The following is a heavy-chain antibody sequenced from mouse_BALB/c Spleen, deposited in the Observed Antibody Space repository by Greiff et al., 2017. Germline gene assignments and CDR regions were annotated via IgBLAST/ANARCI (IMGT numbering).Heavy chain of an antibody. CDR1: GFNIKDTY. CDR3: ASEGIYYGNYGFAY. D-gene: IGHD2-1*01. Sequence: VQLQQSGAELVKPGASVKLSCTASGFNIKDTYMHWVKQRPEQGLEWIGRIDPANGNTKYDPKFQGKATITADTSSNTAYLQLSSLTSEDTAVYYCASEGIYYGNYGFAYWGQGTLVTVSA. J-gene: IGHJ3*01. CDR2: IDPANGNT. V-gene: IGHV14-3*02.